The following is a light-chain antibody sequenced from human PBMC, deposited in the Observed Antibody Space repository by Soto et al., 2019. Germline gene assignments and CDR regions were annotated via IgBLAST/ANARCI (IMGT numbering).Light chain of an antibody. J-gene: IGKJ5*01. CDR2: DAS. CDR3: QHRMNWPLT. V-gene: IGKV3-11*01. Sequence: DIVLTQSPSPLSLSPGERATLSCRASQTISSYLLWYQQKPGQAPRLLIYDASNRATGIPARFSGSGSETDCTLTISSLEPEDFAVYYCQHRMNWPLTLGQGTRLEI. CDR1: QTISSY.